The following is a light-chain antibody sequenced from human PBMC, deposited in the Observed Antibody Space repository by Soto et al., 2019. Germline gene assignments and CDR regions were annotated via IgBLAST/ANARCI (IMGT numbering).Light chain of an antibody. CDR1: PSDVDGYNS. CDR3: SSYAGSNVL. V-gene: IGLV2-8*01. Sequence: QSALTQPPSASGSPGQSVTISCTGTPSDVDGYNSVSWYQQYPGKAPKLMIYDVSKRPSGVPDRFSGSKSGNTASLTVSGLQAEDEANYYCSSYAGSNVLFGGGTQLTVL. CDR2: DVS. J-gene: IGLJ2*01.